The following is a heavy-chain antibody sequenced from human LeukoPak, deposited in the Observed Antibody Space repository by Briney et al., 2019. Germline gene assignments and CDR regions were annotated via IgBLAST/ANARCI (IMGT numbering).Heavy chain of an antibody. CDR3: TTDEDWNYARKDV. Sequence: GGSLRLSCAASGFTSNYAWMSWVRQVPGKGLEWVGQTVSEIDGGTTDYAAPVKGRFTISRDDSKSTLYLQMNSLKIEDTAVYYCTTDEDWNYARKDVWGQGATVIVSS. D-gene: IGHD1-7*01. CDR2: TVSEIDGGTT. J-gene: IGHJ6*02. CDR1: GFTSNYAW. V-gene: IGHV3-15*04.